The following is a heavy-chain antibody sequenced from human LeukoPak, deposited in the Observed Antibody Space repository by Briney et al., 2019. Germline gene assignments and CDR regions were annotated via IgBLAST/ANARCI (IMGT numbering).Heavy chain of an antibody. D-gene: IGHD5-18*01. CDR3: AREQTNGYSYGYTDY. Sequence: SSETLSLTCTVSGGSVSSGSYYWSWIRQPPGKGLEWIGYIYYSGSTNYNPSLKSRVTISVDTSKNQFSLKLSSATAADTAVYYCAREQTNGYSYGYTDYWGQGTLVTVSS. V-gene: IGHV4-61*01. J-gene: IGHJ4*02. CDR2: IYYSGST. CDR1: GGSVSSGSYY.